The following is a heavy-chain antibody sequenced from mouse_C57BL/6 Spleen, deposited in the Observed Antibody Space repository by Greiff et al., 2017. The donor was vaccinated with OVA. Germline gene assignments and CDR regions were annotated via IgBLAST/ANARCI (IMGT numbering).Heavy chain of an antibody. CDR3: ASYYYGSSYGFDD. CDR1: GYTFTSYW. J-gene: IGHJ2*01. Sequence: QVQLQQPGAELVKPGASVKLSCKASGYTFTSYWMQWVKQRPGQGLEWIGEIAPSDSYTNYNQKFQGKATLTVDTSSSTAYMQLSSLTSEDSAVYYCASYYYGSSYGFDDWGQGTTLTVSA. D-gene: IGHD1-1*01. V-gene: IGHV1-50*01. CDR2: IAPSDSYT.